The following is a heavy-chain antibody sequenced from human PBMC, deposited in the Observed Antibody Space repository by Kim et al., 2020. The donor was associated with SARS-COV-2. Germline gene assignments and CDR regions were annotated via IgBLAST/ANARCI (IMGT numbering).Heavy chain of an antibody. CDR1: GVSISSSSYY. Sequence: SETLSLTCTVSGVSISSSSYYWGWIRQPPGKGLEWIWSIYYSGSTYSNPSLKSRVTISVDTSKNQFSLKLSSVTAADTAVYYCARHTSGWGTPLGDWFDPWRQGTLVTVSA. J-gene: IGHJ5*02. CDR3: ARHTSGWGTPLGDWFDP. D-gene: IGHD6-25*01. V-gene: IGHV4-39*01. CDR2: IYYSGST.